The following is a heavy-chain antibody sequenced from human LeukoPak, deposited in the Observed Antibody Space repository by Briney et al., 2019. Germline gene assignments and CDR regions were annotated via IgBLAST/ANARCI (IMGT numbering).Heavy chain of an antibody. D-gene: IGHD6-13*01. Sequence: GGSLRLSCAAAGFTLNSDGLSWIREPPGKGLERVSSNSRSSTYLYYASSVKGRFTISRDNPKNSLYLQMNSLRAEATAVYYCASSGIAAPDYRGQGTLVTVSS. V-gene: IGHV3-21*01. CDR3: ASSGIAAPDY. CDR2: NSRSSTYL. J-gene: IGHJ4*02. CDR1: GFTLNSDG.